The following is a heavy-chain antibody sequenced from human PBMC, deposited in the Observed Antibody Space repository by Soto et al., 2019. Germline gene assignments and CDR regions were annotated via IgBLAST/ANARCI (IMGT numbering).Heavy chain of an antibody. CDR2: IGGGGDT. CDR1: GFTFNNYA. J-gene: IGHJ4*02. V-gene: IGHV3-23*01. Sequence: EVQLLESGGGSAPPGGSLRLSCAASGFTFNNYAMTWVRQAPGQGLDWGSGIGGGGDTLYADSVKGRFTISRDNSKNTVYLQMDSLRVDDTALYYCARTNGYTIPRPHDSWGQGPLVTVSS. CDR3: ARTNGYTIPRPHDS. D-gene: IGHD2-8*01.